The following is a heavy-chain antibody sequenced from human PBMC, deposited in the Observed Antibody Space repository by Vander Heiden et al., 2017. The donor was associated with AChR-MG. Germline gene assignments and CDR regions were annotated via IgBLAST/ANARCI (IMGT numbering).Heavy chain of an antibody. J-gene: IGHJ6*03. CDR2: INSDGSST. CDR1: GFTFSSYW. V-gene: IGHV3-74*01. Sequence: EVQLVESGGGLVQPGGSLRLSCAASGFTFSSYWMHWVRQAPGKGLVGVSRINSDGSSTSYAESVKGRFTISRDNAKNTLYLQMNSLRAEDTAVYYCARVGPYGFWSGYYSDYYYYYMDVWGKGTTVTVSS. CDR3: ARVGPYGFWSGYYSDYYYYYMDV. D-gene: IGHD3-3*01.